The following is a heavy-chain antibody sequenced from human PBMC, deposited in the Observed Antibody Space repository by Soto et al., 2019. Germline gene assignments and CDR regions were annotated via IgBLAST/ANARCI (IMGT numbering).Heavy chain of an antibody. CDR3: AKAFYYDSGRYYFDH. CDR2: IYYSGST. CDR1: GDSISSGDYY. Sequence: SETLSLTCTVSGDSISSGDYYWTWIRQLPGKGLEWIAYIYYSGSTYYNPSLRSRVTMAVDTSKNQFSLKLSSVTAADTAVYYCAKAFYYDSGRYYFDHWGQGTRVTVSS. V-gene: IGHV4-31*03. J-gene: IGHJ4*02. D-gene: IGHD3-10*01.